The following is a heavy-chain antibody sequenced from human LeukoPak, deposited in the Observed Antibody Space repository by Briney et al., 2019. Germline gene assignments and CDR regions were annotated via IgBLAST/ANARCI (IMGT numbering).Heavy chain of an antibody. Sequence: SETLSLTCTVSGGSISGYYYNCIRQPPGKGLEWIGYIYYSGSTNYNPSLKSRVTISLDTSKNQFPLKLSSVTTADTAVYYCARSVVTLYWYFDLWGRGTLVTVSS. D-gene: IGHD4-23*01. CDR2: IYYSGST. J-gene: IGHJ2*01. CDR3: ARSVVTLYWYFDL. V-gene: IGHV4-59*01. CDR1: GGSISGYY.